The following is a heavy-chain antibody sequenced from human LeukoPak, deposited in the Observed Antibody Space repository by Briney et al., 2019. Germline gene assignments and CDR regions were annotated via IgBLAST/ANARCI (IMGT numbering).Heavy chain of an antibody. CDR3: AIELWLPGLRAFDI. CDR1: GGSISGSSYY. Sequence: SETLSLTCTVSGGSISGSSYYWVWIRQPPGKGLEWIGSIYYSGSTNYNPSLKSRVTISVDTSKNQFSLKLSSVTAADTAVYYCAIELWLPGLRAFDIWGQGTMVTVSS. CDR2: IYYSGST. D-gene: IGHD5-18*01. V-gene: IGHV4-39*07. J-gene: IGHJ3*02.